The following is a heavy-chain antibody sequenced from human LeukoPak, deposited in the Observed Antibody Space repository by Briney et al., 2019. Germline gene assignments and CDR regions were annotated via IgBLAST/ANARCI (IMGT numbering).Heavy chain of an antibody. CDR2: INHSGST. D-gene: IGHD5-24*01. CDR3: ARGRWTSEIDGYNLYYFDY. V-gene: IGHV4-34*01. CDR1: GGSFSGYY. J-gene: IGHJ4*02. Sequence: SETLSLTCAVYGGSFSGYYWSWICQPPGKGLEWIGEINHSGSTNYNPSLKSRVTISVDTSKNQFSLKLSSVTAADTAVYYCARGRWTSEIDGYNLYYFDYWGQGTLVTVSS.